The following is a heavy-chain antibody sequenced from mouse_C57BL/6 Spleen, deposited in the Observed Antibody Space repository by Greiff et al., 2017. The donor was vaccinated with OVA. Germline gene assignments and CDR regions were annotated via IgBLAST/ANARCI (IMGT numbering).Heavy chain of an antibody. CDR3: ARSGGSHYFDS. CDR1: GYTFTSYW. V-gene: IGHV1-64*01. J-gene: IGHJ2*01. CDR2: IHPNSGST. Sequence: QVQLQQPGAELVKPGASVKLSCKASGYTFTSYWMHWVKQRPGQGLEWIGMIHPNSGSTNYNEKFKSKATLTVDKSSSTAYMQLSSLTSEDSAVYYCARSGGSHYFDSWGQGTTLTVSS. D-gene: IGHD1-1*01.